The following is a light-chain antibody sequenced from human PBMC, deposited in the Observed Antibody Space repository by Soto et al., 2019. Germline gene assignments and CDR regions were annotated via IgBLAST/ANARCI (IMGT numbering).Light chain of an antibody. J-gene: IGKJ1*01. CDR1: QSVNRNY. CDR2: GAS. Sequence: EVVLTQSPGTLSLSTGERATLSCRASQSVNRNYIACSQQKPGQAPKLLIYGASSRATGIPDRFSGSGSGADFTLTISRLEPEDFAVYYCQQYGSSPRTVGQGTKVDSK. V-gene: IGKV3-20*01. CDR3: QQYGSSPRT.